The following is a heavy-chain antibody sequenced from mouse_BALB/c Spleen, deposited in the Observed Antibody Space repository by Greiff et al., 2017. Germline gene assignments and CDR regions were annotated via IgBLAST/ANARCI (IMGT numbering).Heavy chain of an antibody. J-gene: IGHJ3*01. CDR2: INPSTGYT. D-gene: IGHD2-2*01. Sequence: QVQLQQSGAELAKPGASVKMSCKASGYTFTSYWMHWVKQRPGQGLEWIGYINPSTGYTEYNQKFKDKATLTADKSSSTAYMQLSSLTSEDSAVYYCARSLWLPWFAYWGQGTLVTVSA. V-gene: IGHV1-7*01. CDR3: ARSLWLPWFAY. CDR1: GYTFTSYW.